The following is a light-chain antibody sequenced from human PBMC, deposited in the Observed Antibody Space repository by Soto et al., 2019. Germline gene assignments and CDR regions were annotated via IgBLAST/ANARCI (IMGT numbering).Light chain of an antibody. CDR2: DAS. V-gene: IGKV3-11*01. CDR3: QQRSDWPIT. CDR1: QSVSNY. J-gene: IGKJ5*01. Sequence: EIVLTQSPATLSLSPGERATLSCRASQSVSNYLAWYQQKPGQAPRLLIYDASNRATGIPARFSGSGSGTDFTLTISSLKPEDFAVYYCQQRSDWPITFGQGTRLDIK.